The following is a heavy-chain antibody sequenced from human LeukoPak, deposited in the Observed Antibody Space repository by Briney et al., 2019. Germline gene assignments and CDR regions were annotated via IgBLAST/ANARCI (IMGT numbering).Heavy chain of an antibody. D-gene: IGHD6-19*01. CDR3: VVTQKWLAFDY. V-gene: IGHV4-59*08. Sequence: TSETLSLTCAVSGGSISGRYWSWIRQPPGKGLERIANWRYDGSPNYTPSLESRATISLDTSKNQFSLRLTSVTAADTAVYCCVVTQKWLAFDYWGQGILVTVSS. CDR2: WRYDGSP. CDR1: GGSISGRY. J-gene: IGHJ4*02.